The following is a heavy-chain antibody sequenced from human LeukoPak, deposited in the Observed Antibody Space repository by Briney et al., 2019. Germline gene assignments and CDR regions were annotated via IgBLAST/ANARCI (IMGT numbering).Heavy chain of an antibody. CDR3: ARGSTGRGKPFDP. CDR2: ITYSGST. D-gene: IGHD3-10*01. Sequence: SETLSLTCTVSGGSISSNYWSWIRQPPGKGLEWIGDITYSGSTNYNPSLKSRVTISVDTSKNQFSLKLTSVTAADTAVYYCARGSTGRGKPFDPWGQGTLVTVSS. J-gene: IGHJ5*02. CDR1: GGSISSNY. V-gene: IGHV4-59*01.